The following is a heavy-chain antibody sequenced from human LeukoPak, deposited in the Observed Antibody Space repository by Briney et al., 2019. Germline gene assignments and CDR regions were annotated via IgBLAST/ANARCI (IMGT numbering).Heavy chain of an antibody. D-gene: IGHD2-2*01. V-gene: IGHV1-18*04. CDR2: ISAYNGNT. Sequence: ASVKVSCKASGYTFTSYGISWVRQAPGQGLEWMGWISAYNGNTNYAQKLQGRATMTTDTSTSTAYMELRSLRSDDTAVYYCARDGYQLLLDAFDIWGQGTMVTVSS. CDR1: GYTFTSYG. CDR3: ARDGYQLLLDAFDI. J-gene: IGHJ3*02.